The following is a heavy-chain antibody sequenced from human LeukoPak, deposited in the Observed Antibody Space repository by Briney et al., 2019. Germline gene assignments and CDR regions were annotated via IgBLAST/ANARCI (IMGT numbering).Heavy chain of an antibody. J-gene: IGHJ4*02. Sequence: GGSLRLSCAASGFTSSNYAMAWVRQAPGKGLEWVSAIGSSGSSTYYADSVKGRFTISRDNSKNTLSLQMNSLKAGDTAVYYCAKRERERISWYFFDYWGQGTLVTVSS. D-gene: IGHD6-13*01. CDR1: GFTSSNYA. CDR2: IGSSGSST. V-gene: IGHV3-23*01. CDR3: AKRERERISWYFFDY.